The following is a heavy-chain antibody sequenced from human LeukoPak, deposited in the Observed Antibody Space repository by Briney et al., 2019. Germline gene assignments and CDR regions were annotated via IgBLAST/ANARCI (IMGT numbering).Heavy chain of an antibody. CDR2: IYTSGTT. D-gene: IGHD2-2*01. J-gene: IGHJ6*02. CDR1: GGSMGSYY. V-gene: IGHV4-4*07. CDR3: ARDPRPTSRDGMDV. Sequence: PSETLSLTCTDSGGSMGSYYWTWIRQPAGKGLEWIGRIYTSGTTNYNPSLKSRVTMSVDTSKNQFSLKLSSVTAADTAVYYCARDPRPTSRDGMDVWGRGTTVTVS.